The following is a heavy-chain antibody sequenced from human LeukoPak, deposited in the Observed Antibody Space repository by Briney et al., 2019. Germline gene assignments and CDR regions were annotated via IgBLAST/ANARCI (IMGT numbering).Heavy chain of an antibody. CDR1: GFSFSVYS. V-gene: IGHV3-30-3*01. Sequence: GGSLRLSCAASGFSFSVYSMHWVRQAPGKGLEWVARIASDGSNEDYADSVKGRFTISRDNSKNTLFLQINSLTSEDTAVYYCARGPSSLIHTHYYYYYGMDVWGQGTTVTVSS. CDR2: IASDGSNE. J-gene: IGHJ6*02. CDR3: ARGPSSLIHTHYYYYYGMDV. D-gene: IGHD6-6*01.